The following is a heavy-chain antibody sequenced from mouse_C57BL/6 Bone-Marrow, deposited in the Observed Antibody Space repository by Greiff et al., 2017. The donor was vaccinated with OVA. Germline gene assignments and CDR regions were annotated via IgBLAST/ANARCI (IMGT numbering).Heavy chain of an antibody. J-gene: IGHJ3*01. D-gene: IGHD4-1*01. V-gene: IGHV1-42*01. Sequence: EVQLQQSGPELVKPGASVKIPCKASGYSFTGYYMNWVKQSPEKSLEWIGEINPSTGGTTYNQKFKAKATLTVDKSSSTAYMQLKSLTSEDSAVYYCARGGTSPFAYWGQGTLVTVSA. CDR1: GYSFTGYY. CDR3: ARGGTSPFAY. CDR2: INPSTGGT.